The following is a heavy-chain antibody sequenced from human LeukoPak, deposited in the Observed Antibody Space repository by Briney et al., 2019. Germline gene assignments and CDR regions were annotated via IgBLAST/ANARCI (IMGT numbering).Heavy chain of an antibody. J-gene: IGHJ6*02. D-gene: IGHD1-1*01. CDR2: IYPADSDI. CDR3: ARDATTGRRSYGMDV. Sequence: GESLKISCKGSGYSFTSNWIGWVRQMPGKGLEWMGMIYPADSDIRYSPSFQGQVTISADKSISTAYLQWSSLKASDTAMYYCARDATTGRRSYGMDVWGQGTTVTVSS. V-gene: IGHV5-51*01. CDR1: GYSFTSNW.